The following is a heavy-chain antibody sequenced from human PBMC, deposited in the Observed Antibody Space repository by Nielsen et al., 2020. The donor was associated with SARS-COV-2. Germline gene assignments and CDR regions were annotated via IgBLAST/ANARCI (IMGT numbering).Heavy chain of an antibody. CDR1: GGSITSSGFA. J-gene: IGHJ4*02. Sequence: SETLSLTCTVSGGSITSSGFAWAWIRQPPGKGLEWIGSIYYTGSTYSNPSLRSRITISIDTSKNQFSLKLRSVTAADTAVYYCARPAVMATIVTAEDFWGQGILVTVSS. D-gene: IGHD7-27*01. CDR2: IYYTGST. CDR3: ARPAVMATIVTAEDF. V-gene: IGHV4-39*01.